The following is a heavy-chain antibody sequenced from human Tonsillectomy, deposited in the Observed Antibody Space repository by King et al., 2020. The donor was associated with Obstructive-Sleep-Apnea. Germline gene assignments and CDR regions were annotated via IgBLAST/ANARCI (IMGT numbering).Heavy chain of an antibody. CDR2: IYHMGGT. J-gene: IGHJ5*01. V-gene: IGHV4-38-2*02. D-gene: IGHD5-18*01. CDR1: GYSLSSGFY. Sequence: QLQESGPGLVKPSETLSLTCTVSGYSLSSGFYWGWIRQPPGNVLEWIANIYHMGGTSYNPFTKSLVTISVDTSTNQFSLKLSSVTAADTAVYYCARGGYSYGSRFDCWGQGTLVTVTS. CDR3: ARGGYSYGSRFDC.